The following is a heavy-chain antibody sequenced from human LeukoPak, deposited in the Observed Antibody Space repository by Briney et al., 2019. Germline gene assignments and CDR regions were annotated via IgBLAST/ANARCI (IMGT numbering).Heavy chain of an antibody. J-gene: IGHJ5*02. Sequence: PSETLSLTCTVSGGSINNYYWNWIRQPPGKGLEWIGYIYYSGSTNYNPSLRSRVTISVDTSKNQFSLNLTSVTAADTAVYYCARFTPQGYGWGGYNRFDPWGQGTLVTVSS. CDR3: ARFTPQGYGWGGYNRFDP. CDR1: GGSINNYY. CDR2: IYYSGST. D-gene: IGHD3-16*01. V-gene: IGHV4-59*01.